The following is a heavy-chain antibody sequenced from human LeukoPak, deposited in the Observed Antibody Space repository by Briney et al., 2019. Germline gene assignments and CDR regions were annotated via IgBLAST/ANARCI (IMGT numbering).Heavy chain of an antibody. Sequence: PSETLSLTCTVSGGSVSSGSYYWSWIRQPPGKGLEWIGYIYYSGSTNYNPSLKSRVTISVDTSKNQFSLKLSSVTAADTAVYYCARRIAVAGKFQHYFDYWGQGTLVTVSS. CDR2: IYYSGST. CDR1: GGSVSSGSYY. J-gene: IGHJ4*02. CDR3: ARRIAVAGKFQHYFDY. D-gene: IGHD6-19*01. V-gene: IGHV4-61*01.